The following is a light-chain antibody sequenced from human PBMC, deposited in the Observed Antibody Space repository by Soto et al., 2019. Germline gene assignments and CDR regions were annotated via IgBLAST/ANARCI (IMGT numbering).Light chain of an antibody. CDR3: QQRSDWPLT. Sequence: EIVLTQSPATLSLSPGERATLSCRASQGVTNYLAWYQQKVGQAPRLLLYDASNRATGIPARFSGSGSGTDFTLTVSSLEPEDFAVYYCQQRSDWPLTFGGGTKVDIK. CDR1: QGVTNY. V-gene: IGKV3-11*01. CDR2: DAS. J-gene: IGKJ4*01.